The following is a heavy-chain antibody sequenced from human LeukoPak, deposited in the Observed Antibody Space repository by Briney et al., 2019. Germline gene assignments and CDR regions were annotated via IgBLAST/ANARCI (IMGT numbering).Heavy chain of an antibody. CDR2: ISWYSGSI. J-gene: IGHJ4*02. CDR1: GFTFDDYA. D-gene: IGHD1-26*01. CDR3: AKADSGSSRSGEGFFDY. Sequence: GRSLRLSCAASGFTFDDYAMHGVGQAPWKGLEGVSGISWYSGSIGDADSVKGRFTISRDNAKNSLYLQMNSLRAEDMALYYCAKADSGSSRSGEGFFDYWGQGTLVTVSS. V-gene: IGHV3-9*03.